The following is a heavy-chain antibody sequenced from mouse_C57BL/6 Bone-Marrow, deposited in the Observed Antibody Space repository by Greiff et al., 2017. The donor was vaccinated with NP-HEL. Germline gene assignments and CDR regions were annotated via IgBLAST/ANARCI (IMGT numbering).Heavy chain of an antibody. CDR1: GFTFSSYG. J-gene: IGHJ2*01. CDR3: ARQGDYDSYYFDY. V-gene: IGHV5-6*01. Sequence: DVQLVESGGDLVKPGGSLKLSCAASGFTFSSYGMSWVRQTPDKRLEWVATISSGGSYTYYPDSVKGRFTISRDNAKNTLYLQMSSLKSEDTAMYYCARQGDYDSYYFDYWGQGTTLTVSS. D-gene: IGHD2-4*01. CDR2: ISSGGSYT.